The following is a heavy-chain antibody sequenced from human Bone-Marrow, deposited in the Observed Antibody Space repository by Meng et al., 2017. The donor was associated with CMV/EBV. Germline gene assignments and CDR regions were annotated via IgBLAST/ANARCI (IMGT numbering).Heavy chain of an antibody. Sequence: VALVGAGGGVVQPGRSLRLSCAASGFTFSSYAMHWVRQAPGKGLEWVAVISYDGSNKYYADSVKGRFTISRDNSKNTLYLQMNSLRAEDTAVYYCARVSSSWDWFYFDYWGQGTLVTVSS. CDR3: ARVSSSWDWFYFDY. V-gene: IGHV3-30-3*01. J-gene: IGHJ4*02. CDR1: GFTFSSYA. CDR2: ISYDGSNK. D-gene: IGHD6-13*01.